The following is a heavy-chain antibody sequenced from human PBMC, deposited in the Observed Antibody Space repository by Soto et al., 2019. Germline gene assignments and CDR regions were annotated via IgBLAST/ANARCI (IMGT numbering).Heavy chain of an antibody. CDR3: ARAPPDIVATIGDY. J-gene: IGHJ4*02. CDR1: GYTFTSYG. V-gene: IGHV1-18*01. CDR2: ISAYNGNT. D-gene: IGHD5-12*01. Sequence: ASVKVSCKASGYTFTSYGISWVRQAPGQGLEWMGWISAYNGNTNYAQKLQGRVTMTTETSTSTAYMELRSLRSDDTAVYYCARAPPDIVATIGDYSGQGTLVTVPP.